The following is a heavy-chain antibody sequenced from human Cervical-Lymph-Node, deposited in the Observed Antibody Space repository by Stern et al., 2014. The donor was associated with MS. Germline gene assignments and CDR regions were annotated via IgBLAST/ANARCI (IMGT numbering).Heavy chain of an antibody. CDR1: GFSLSNARMG. CDR3: ARLVRSTSEWFGDPTLLFDY. J-gene: IGHJ4*02. CDR2: IFSNDEK. V-gene: IGHV2-26*01. Sequence: QITLKESGPVLVKPTETLTLTCTVSGFSLSNARMGVSWIRQPPGKALEWLAHIFSNDEKSYSTSLKSRLTISKDTSKSQVVLTMTNMDPVDTATYYCARLVRSTSEWFGDPTLLFDYWGQGTLVTVSS. D-gene: IGHD3-10*01.